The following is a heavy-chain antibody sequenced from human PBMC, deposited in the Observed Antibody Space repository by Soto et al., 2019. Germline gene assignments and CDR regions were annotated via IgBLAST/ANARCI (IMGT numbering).Heavy chain of an antibody. CDR1: GFTFSGYY. CDR3: ARDLGYCSGTNCYCALDY. J-gene: IGHJ4*02. D-gene: IGHD2-15*01. Sequence: EVQLVESGGGLVQPGGSLRLSCAASGFTFSGYYMTWVRQAPGKGLEWVANIKEDGSEENYVDSVKGRFTISRDNAENSVFLEMNSLRVEDAAVYFCARDLGYCSGTNCYCALDYWGQRNLVTVSP. V-gene: IGHV3-7*01. CDR2: IKEDGSEE.